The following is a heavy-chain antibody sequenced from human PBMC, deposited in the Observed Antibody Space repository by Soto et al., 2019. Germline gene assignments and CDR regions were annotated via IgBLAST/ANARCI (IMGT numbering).Heavy chain of an antibody. CDR2: IYHSGST. J-gene: IGHJ4*02. V-gene: IGHV4-30-2*01. CDR3: ARVPAP. Sequence: QLQLQESGSRLVKPSQTLSLTCAVSGGSISSGGYSWSWIRQPPGKALEWIGYIYHSGSTYYNPSLNSRVTISVDRSKNQFSLKLSSVTAADTAVYYCARVPAPWGQGTLVTVSS. CDR1: GGSISSGGYS.